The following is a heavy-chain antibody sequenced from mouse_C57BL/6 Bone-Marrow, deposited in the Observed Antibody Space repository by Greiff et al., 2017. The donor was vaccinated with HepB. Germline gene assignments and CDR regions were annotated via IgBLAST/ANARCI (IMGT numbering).Heavy chain of an antibody. Sequence: EVKLMESGAGLVKPGGSLKLSCAASGFTFSSYAMSWVRQTPEKRLEWVAYISSGGDYIYYADTVKGRFTISRDNARNTLYLQMSSLKSEDTAMYYCTRVYYDYHCDYWGQGTTLTVSS. CDR1: GFTFSSYA. D-gene: IGHD2-4*01. CDR2: ISSGGDYI. J-gene: IGHJ2*01. V-gene: IGHV5-9-1*02. CDR3: TRVYYDYHCDY.